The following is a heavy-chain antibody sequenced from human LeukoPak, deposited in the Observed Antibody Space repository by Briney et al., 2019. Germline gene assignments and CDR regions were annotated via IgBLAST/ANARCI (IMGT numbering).Heavy chain of an antibody. D-gene: IGHD2-15*01. CDR1: GFDFSGFY. Sequence: QPGGSLRLSCAASGFDFSGFYMHWVRQASGRGLEWVGLIRSKPSSYTTVYAASVKGRFTISRDDSKNTAYLQMNTLKAEDTAVYYCTRQDCSGGSCSYVDYWGQGTLVTVSS. CDR2: IRSKPSSYTT. CDR3: TRQDCSGGSCSYVDY. V-gene: IGHV3-73*01. J-gene: IGHJ4*02.